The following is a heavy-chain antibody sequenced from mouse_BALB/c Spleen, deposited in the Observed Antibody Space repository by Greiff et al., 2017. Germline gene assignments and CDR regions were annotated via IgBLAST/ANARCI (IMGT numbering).Heavy chain of an antibody. CDR3: AKGHDEGAWFAY. CDR2: ISYSGST. CDR1: GYSITSDYA. J-gene: IGHJ3*01. D-gene: IGHD2-12*01. Sequence: EVQGVESGPGLVKPSQSLSLTCTVTGYSITSDYAWNWIRQFPGNKLEWMGYISYSGSTSYNPSLKSRISITRDTSKNQFFLQLNSVTTEDTATYYCAKGHDEGAWFAYWGQGTLVTVSA. V-gene: IGHV3-2*02.